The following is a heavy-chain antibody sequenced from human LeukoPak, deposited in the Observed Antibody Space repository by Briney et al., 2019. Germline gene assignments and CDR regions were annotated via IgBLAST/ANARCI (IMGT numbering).Heavy chain of an antibody. J-gene: IGHJ4*02. CDR1: GVSMSSSAFY. Sequence: PSQTLSLTCTVSGVSMSSSAFYWSWIRQHPGKGLEWIGYIYYSGSTNYNPSLKSRVTISVDTSKNQFSLKLSSVTAADTAVYYCAGSVSWNAPYYFDYWGQGTLVTVSS. CDR2: IYYSGST. V-gene: IGHV4-61*08. CDR3: AGSVSWNAPYYFDY. D-gene: IGHD1-1*01.